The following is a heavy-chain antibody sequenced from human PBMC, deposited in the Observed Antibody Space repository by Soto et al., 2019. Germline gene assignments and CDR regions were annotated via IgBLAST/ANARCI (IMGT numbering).Heavy chain of an antibody. J-gene: IGHJ6*02. CDR2: ISGSGGRT. CDR3: AKADDFWSGYHIYYYGMDV. D-gene: IGHD3-3*01. V-gene: IGHV3-23*01. Sequence: GGSLRLSCAASGFTFSSYAMSWVRQAPGKGLEWVSGISGSGGRTYYADSVKGRFTISRDNSKHTLYLQMNSLRAEDTAVYYRAKADDFWSGYHIYYYGMDVWGQGTTVTVSS. CDR1: GFTFSSYA.